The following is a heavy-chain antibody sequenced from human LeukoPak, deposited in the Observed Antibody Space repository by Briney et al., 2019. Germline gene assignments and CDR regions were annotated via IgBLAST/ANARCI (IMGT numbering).Heavy chain of an antibody. Sequence: GGSLRLSCVASGFTFSHYSMNWGRQAPGKGLEWVSSISSSSSYIYYADSVKGRFTISRDNAKNSLYLQMNSLRAEDTAVYYCARAGSSSWYMMVDYFDYWGQGTLVTVSS. CDR1: GFTFSHYS. J-gene: IGHJ4*02. CDR2: ISSSSSYI. V-gene: IGHV3-21*04. CDR3: ARAGSSSWYMMVDYFDY. D-gene: IGHD6-13*01.